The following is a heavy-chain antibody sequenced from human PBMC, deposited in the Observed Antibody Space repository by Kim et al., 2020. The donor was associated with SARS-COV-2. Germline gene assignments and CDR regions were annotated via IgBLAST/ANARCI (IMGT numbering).Heavy chain of an antibody. V-gene: IGHV4-39*01. J-gene: IGHJ4*02. CDR3: ASQSPKDYTALDY. D-gene: IGHD2-2*02. Sequence: SDPSLKGRVTISVDTAKSQFSLKLSSVTAADTAVYYCASQSPKDYTALDYWGQGTLVTVSS.